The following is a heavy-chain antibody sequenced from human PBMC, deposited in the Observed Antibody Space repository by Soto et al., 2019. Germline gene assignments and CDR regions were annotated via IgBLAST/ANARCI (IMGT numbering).Heavy chain of an antibody. Sequence: GESLKISCKGSGYSFTSYWIGWVRQMPGKGLEWMGIIYPGDSDTRYSPSFQAQVTISAHKSISTAYLQWSSLKAADTAMYFCARRPSASAYIAAIGIPSSWYFDLWGRGTLVTVSS. J-gene: IGHJ2*01. CDR2: IYPGDSDT. CDR1: GYSFTSYW. V-gene: IGHV5-51*01. D-gene: IGHD6-13*01. CDR3: ARRPSASAYIAAIGIPSSWYFDL.